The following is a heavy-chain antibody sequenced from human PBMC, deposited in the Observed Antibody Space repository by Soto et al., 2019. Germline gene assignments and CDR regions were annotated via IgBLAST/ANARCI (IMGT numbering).Heavy chain of an antibody. CDR1: GGSFSGYY. CDR2: INHSGST. J-gene: IGHJ6*02. D-gene: IGHD6-6*01. Sequence: SETLSLTCAVYGGSFSGYYWSWIRQPPGKGLEWIEEINHSGSTNYNPSLKSRVTISVDTSKNQFSLKLSSVTAADTAVYYCARGGIAARPKNYSFYGMDVWGQGTTVTVS. V-gene: IGHV4-34*01. CDR3: ARGGIAARPKNYSFYGMDV.